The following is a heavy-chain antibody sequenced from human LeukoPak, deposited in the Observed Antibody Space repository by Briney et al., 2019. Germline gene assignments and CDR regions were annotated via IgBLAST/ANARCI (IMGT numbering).Heavy chain of an antibody. D-gene: IGHD3-3*02. Sequence: SETLSLTCAVYGGSFSGYYWSWIRQPPGKGLEWIGEINHSGSTNYNPSLKSRVTISVDTSKNQFSLKPSSVTAADTAVYYCASEPFGSGGWFDPWGQGTLVTVSS. V-gene: IGHV4-34*01. CDR2: INHSGST. CDR3: ASEPFGSGGWFDP. J-gene: IGHJ5*02. CDR1: GGSFSGYY.